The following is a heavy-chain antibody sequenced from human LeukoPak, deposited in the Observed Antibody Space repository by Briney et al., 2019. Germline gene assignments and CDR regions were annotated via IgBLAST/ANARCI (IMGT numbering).Heavy chain of an antibody. V-gene: IGHV3-30-3*01. D-gene: IGHD4-17*01. CDR3: ARAPQGSTTPNYFDY. Sequence: PGRSLRPSCAASGFTFSSYAMHWVRQAPGKGLEWVAVISYDGSNKYYADSVKGRFTISRDNSTNTLYLQMNSMRAEDTAVYYCARAPQGSTTPNYFDYWGPGTLVTVSS. CDR2: ISYDGSNK. J-gene: IGHJ4*02. CDR1: GFTFSSYA.